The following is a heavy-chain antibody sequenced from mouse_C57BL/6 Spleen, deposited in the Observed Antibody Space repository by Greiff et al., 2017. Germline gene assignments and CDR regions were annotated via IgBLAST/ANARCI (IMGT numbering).Heavy chain of an antibody. CDR2: IDPSDSYT. CDR3: ARSINYGSSYYFDY. CDR1: GYTFTSYW. D-gene: IGHD1-1*01. V-gene: IGHV1-69*01. J-gene: IGHJ2*01. Sequence: VQLQQPGAELVMPGASVKLSCKASGYTFTSYWMHWVKQRPGQGLEWIGEIDPSDSYTNYNQKFKGKSTLTVDKSSSTAYMQLSSLTSEDSAVYYCARSINYGSSYYFDYWGQGTTLTVSS.